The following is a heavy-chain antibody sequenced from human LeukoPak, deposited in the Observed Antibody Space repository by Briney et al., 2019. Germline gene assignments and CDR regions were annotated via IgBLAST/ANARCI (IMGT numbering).Heavy chain of an antibody. D-gene: IGHD6-13*01. CDR3: TRHMGGIPPDY. Sequence: GGSLRLSCAASGFTFRGSAMHWVRQASGKGLEWVGRIRGKANSYATSYAASVKGRFTISRDDSKNTAYLQMNSLKTEDTAVYYCTRHMGGIPPDYWGQGTLVTVSS. CDR1: GFTFRGSA. V-gene: IGHV3-73*01. CDR2: IRGKANSYAT. J-gene: IGHJ4*02.